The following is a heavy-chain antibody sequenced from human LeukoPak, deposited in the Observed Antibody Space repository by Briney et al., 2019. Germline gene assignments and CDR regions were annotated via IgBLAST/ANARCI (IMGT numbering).Heavy chain of an antibody. D-gene: IGHD3-22*01. Sequence: GASVKVSCKASGYTFTSYGFSWVRQAPGQGLEWMGYISAYNGNTKYAQKVQGRVTMTRDTSTSTVYMELSSLRSEDTAVYYCARSSGYYFSQYYFDYWGQGTLVTVSS. J-gene: IGHJ4*02. CDR1: GYTFTSYG. V-gene: IGHV1-18*01. CDR3: ARSSGYYFSQYYFDY. CDR2: ISAYNGNT.